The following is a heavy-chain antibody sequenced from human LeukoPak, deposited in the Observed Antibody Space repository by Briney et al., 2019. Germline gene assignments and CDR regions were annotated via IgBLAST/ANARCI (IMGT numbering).Heavy chain of an antibody. CDR2: ISGSGSDI. J-gene: IGHJ3*01. Sequence: KTGGSLRLSCAASGFTFSTFSMNWVRQTPGKGLEWVSAISGSGSDIYYADSVKGRFTISRDNPRRSLYLQMNSLRAEDTAVYYCARRTFPNDAFDVWGQGTVVTVSS. CDR1: GFTFSTFS. V-gene: IGHV3-21*01. CDR3: ARRTFPNDAFDV. D-gene: IGHD1-7*01.